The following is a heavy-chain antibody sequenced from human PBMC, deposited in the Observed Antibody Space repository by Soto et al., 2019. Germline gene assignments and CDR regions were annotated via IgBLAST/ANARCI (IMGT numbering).Heavy chain of an antibody. CDR1: GFTFDDYT. V-gene: IGHV3-43*01. J-gene: IGHJ3*02. CDR2: ISWDGGST. D-gene: IGHD1-26*01. Sequence: GGSLRLSCAASGFTFDDYTMHWVRQAPGKGLEWVSLISWDGGSTYYADSVKGRFTISRDNSKNSLYLQINSLRTEDTALYYCAKGESGSYYDAFDIWGQGTMVTVSS. CDR3: AKGESGSYYDAFDI.